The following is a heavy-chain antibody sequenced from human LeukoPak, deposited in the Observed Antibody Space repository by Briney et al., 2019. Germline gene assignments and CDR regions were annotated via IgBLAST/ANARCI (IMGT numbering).Heavy chain of an antibody. V-gene: IGHV1-18*04. Sequence: GASVKVSCKASGYTFTDYYIHWVRQAPGQGLEWMGWISSYNGNTNYAQKLQGRVTMTTDTSTSTAYMELRSLRSDDTAVYYCARANFIVGATFDYWGQGTLVTVSS. CDR3: ARANFIVGATFDY. D-gene: IGHD1-26*01. J-gene: IGHJ4*02. CDR2: ISSYNGNT. CDR1: GYTFTDYY.